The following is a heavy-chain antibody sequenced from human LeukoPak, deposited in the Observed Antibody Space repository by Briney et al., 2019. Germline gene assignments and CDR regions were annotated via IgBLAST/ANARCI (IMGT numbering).Heavy chain of an antibody. CDR2: ISGSGGST. CDR3: AKVGSILMVYAYNDY. D-gene: IGHD2-8*01. Sequence: TGGSLRLSCAASGFTSSSYAMSWVRQAPGKGLEWVSAISGSGGSTYYADSVKGRFTISRDNSKNTLYLQMNSLRAEDTAVYYCAKVGSILMVYAYNDYWGQGTLVTVSS. V-gene: IGHV3-23*01. CDR1: GFTSSSYA. J-gene: IGHJ4*02.